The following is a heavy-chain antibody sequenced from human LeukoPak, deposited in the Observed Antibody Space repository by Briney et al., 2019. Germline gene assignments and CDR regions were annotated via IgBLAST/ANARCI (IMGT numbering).Heavy chain of an antibody. D-gene: IGHD4-4*01. CDR1: GGSINFNSYS. CDR2: IYYSGNT. J-gene: IGHJ4*02. V-gene: IGHV4-39*01. Sequence: PSETLSLTCTVSGGSINFNSYSWGWIRQPPGKGPEWIGNIYYSGNTYYNPSLKSRVTISVDTSKNQFSLELSSVTAADTAVYYCARHFYSTYVRTPLDSWGQGTLVTVSS. CDR3: ARHFYSTYVRTPLDS.